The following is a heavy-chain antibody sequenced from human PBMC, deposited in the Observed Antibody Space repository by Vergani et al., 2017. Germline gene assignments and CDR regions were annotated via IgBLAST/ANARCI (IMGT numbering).Heavy chain of an antibody. CDR3: ARWGNEKRLDS. CDR1: GFTFSSHG. J-gene: IGHJ5*01. CDR2: IWYDGSNK. V-gene: IGHV3-33*01. Sequence: QVQLVGSEGGVVQPGRSLTLSCVASGFTFSSHGMHWVRQAPGKGLEWVAVIWYDGSNKYYGDSVKGRFTISRDNSKNTLYLQMNSLRVEDTDVYYCARWGNEKRLDSWGQGTLVTVSS. D-gene: IGHD1-1*01.